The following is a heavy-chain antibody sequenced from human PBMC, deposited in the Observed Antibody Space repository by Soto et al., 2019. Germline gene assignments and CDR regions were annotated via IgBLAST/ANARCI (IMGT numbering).Heavy chain of an antibody. CDR1: GGSFSGYY. J-gene: IGHJ4*02. CDR3: ARATAPQYPQFHY. Sequence: SETLSLTCAVYGGSFSGYYWSWIRQPPGKGLEWIGEINHSGSTNYNPSLKSRVTISVDTSKNQFSLKLSSVTAADTAVYYCARATAPQYPQFHYWGQGTLVTVFS. CDR2: INHSGST. V-gene: IGHV4-34*01. D-gene: IGHD4-4*01.